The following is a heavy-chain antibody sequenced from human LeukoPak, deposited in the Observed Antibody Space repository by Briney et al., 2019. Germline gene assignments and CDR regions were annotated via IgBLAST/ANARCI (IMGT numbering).Heavy chain of an antibody. J-gene: IGHJ5*02. CDR1: GYTFTSYG. CDR3: ARAGARYCSGGSCYAEDWFDP. Sequence: ASVKVSCKASGYTFTSYGISWVRQAPGQGLEWMGWISAYNGNTNYAQKLQGRVTMITDTSTSTAYMELRSLRSDDTAVYYCARAGARYCSGGSCYAEDWFDPWGQGTLVTVSS. D-gene: IGHD2-15*01. CDR2: ISAYNGNT. V-gene: IGHV1-18*01.